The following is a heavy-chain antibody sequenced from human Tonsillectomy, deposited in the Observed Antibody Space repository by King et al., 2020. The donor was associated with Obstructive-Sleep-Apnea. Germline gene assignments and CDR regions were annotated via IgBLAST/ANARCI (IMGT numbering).Heavy chain of an antibody. CDR1: GFTFSDHY. D-gene: IGHD4-23*01. CDR2: TRNKANSYTT. J-gene: IGHJ4*02. V-gene: IGHV3-72*01. Sequence: QLVQSGGGLVQPGGSLRLSCAASGFTFSDHYMDWVRQAPGKGLEWVGRTRNKANSYTTEYAASVKGRFTISRDDSKNSLYLQMNSLKTEDTAVNYCARSSVVTPSDYWGQGTLVTVSS. CDR3: ARSSVVTPSDY.